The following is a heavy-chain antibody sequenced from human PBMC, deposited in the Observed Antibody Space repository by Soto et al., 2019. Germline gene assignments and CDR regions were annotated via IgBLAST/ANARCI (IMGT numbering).Heavy chain of an antibody. CDR3: ARMYSSGSGWFHP. CDR1: GYSISAGGYY. CDR2: FYSSGSI. D-gene: IGHD6-19*01. V-gene: IGHV4-31*03. J-gene: IGHJ5*02. Sequence: LQESGPGQVKPSQTLSLTCFVSGYSISAGGYYWSWIRHHPGKGLEWIGSFYSSGSILYNPSLTRRVSISGDTSSNQFSMALTSVTAADTARYYWARMYSSGSGWFHPWGQGTLVTVSS.